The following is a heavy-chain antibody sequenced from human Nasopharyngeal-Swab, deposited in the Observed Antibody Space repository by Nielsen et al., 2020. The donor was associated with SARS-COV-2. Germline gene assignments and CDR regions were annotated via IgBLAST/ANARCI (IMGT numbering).Heavy chain of an antibody. CDR2: INPNTGGT. J-gene: IGHJ4*02. D-gene: IGHD4-23*01. CDR3: ATDYGGPPPREFDY. Sequence: ASVKVSCKASGYTFTDYYIQWVPKAPGQGLEWMGRINPNTGGTNYAQKFQGRVTMTRDKPITTAYMELNSLRSDDTAVYYCATDYGGPPPREFDYWGQGTLVTVSS. CDR1: GYTFTDYY. V-gene: IGHV1-2*06.